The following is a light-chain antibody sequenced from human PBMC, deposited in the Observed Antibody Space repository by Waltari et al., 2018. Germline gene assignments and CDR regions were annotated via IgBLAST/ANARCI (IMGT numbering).Light chain of an antibody. V-gene: IGKV3-11*01. Sequence: EIVLTQSPATLSLSPGKRGTLSCRASQSVGGNLAWYQQKPGQAPRLLIYDESNRATGIPARFSGSGSGTDFTLTISSLEPEDFAVYYCQQRRTWPSITFGQGTRLDI. CDR1: QSVGGN. J-gene: IGKJ5*01. CDR3: QQRRTWPSIT. CDR2: DES.